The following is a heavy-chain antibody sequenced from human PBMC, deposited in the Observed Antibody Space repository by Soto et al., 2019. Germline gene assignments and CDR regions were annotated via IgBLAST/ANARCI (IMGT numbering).Heavy chain of an antibody. D-gene: IGHD4-17*01. Sequence: GASVKVSCKASGGTFSSYAISWVRQAPGQGLEWMGGIIPIFGTANYAQKFQGRVTITADESTSTAYMELSSLRSEDTAVYYCARDAPTVTYDAFDIWGQGTMVTVSS. J-gene: IGHJ3*02. CDR2: IIPIFGTA. CDR1: GGTFSSYA. V-gene: IGHV1-69*13. CDR3: ARDAPTVTYDAFDI.